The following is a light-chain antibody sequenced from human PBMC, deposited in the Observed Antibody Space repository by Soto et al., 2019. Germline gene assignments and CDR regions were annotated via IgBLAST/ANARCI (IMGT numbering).Light chain of an antibody. CDR3: QQRSNWPWT. J-gene: IGKJ1*01. Sequence: TQSPSTLSGSVGDRVTITCRASQSVSSSYLAWYQQKPGQAPRLLIYGASSRATGIPDRFSGSGSGTDFTLTISSLEPEDFAVYYCQQRSNWPWTFGQGTKVDIK. CDR2: GAS. CDR1: QSVSSSY. V-gene: IGKV3D-20*02.